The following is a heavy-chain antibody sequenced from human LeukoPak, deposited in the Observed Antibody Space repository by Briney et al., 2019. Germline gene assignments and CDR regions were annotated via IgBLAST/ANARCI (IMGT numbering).Heavy chain of an antibody. CDR2: LYSGGST. D-gene: IGHD3-10*01. J-gene: IGHJ4*02. Sequence: GGSLRLSCAASGFTVSSNYMSWVRQALGKGLEWVSILYSGGSTYYADPVKGRFTISRDNSKNTLYLQINSLRAEDTAVYYCAKVQQGVRGVIGYWGLGTLVTVSS. CDR3: AKVQQGVRGVIGY. V-gene: IGHV3-53*01. CDR1: GFTVSSNY.